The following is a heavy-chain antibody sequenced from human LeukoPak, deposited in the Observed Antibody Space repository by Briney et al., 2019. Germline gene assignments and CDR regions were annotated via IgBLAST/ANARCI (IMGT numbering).Heavy chain of an antibody. CDR3: ARRERYFNRNWFDP. D-gene: IGHD3-9*01. J-gene: IGHJ5*02. CDR2: ISSGSTYI. Sequence: GGSLRLSCAASGFTFSDYNMKWVRQAPGKGLEWVSSISSGSTYIYYTDSVKGRFTISRDNAKNSLYLQMNSLRAEDTAVYYCARRERYFNRNWFDPWGQGTLVTVSS. V-gene: IGHV3-21*01. CDR1: GFTFSDYN.